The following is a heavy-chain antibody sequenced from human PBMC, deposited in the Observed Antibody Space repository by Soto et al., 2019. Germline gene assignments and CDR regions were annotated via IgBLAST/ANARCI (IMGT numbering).Heavy chain of an antibody. Sequence: QVQLVKSGAEVKKPGASVKVSCTASGYTFTSYGISWVRQAPGQGREWRGWISAYNGNTNYAQKLQGRVTMTTDTSTSTAYMELRSLRSDDTAVYYCARGPYDYVWGSYILPDYWGQGTLVTVSS. CDR3: ARGPYDYVWGSYILPDY. V-gene: IGHV1-18*01. J-gene: IGHJ4*02. D-gene: IGHD3-16*01. CDR1: GYTFTSYG. CDR2: ISAYNGNT.